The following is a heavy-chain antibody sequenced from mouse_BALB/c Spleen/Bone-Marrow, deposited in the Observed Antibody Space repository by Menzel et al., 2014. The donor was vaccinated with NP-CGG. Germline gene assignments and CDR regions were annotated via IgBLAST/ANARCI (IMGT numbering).Heavy chain of an antibody. J-gene: IGHJ2*01. Sequence: EVKLMESGGGLVQPGGSRKLSCAASGFTFSNFGMHWSRQSPEKGLEWVAFVSTGSTIIYYADTVKGRFTISRDNPENTLFLQMTSLRSEDTAIYYCARSHFYGNYFDYWGQGTTLTVSS. CDR2: VSTGSTII. CDR3: ARSHFYGNYFDY. CDR1: GFTFSNFG. D-gene: IGHD2-1*01. V-gene: IGHV5-17*02.